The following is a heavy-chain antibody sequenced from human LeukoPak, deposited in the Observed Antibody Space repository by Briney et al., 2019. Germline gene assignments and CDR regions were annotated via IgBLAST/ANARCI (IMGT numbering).Heavy chain of an antibody. CDR2: INPSGGST. Sequence: ASVKVSCKASGYTFTSYYMHWVRQAPGQGLEWMGIINPSGGSTSYAQKFQGRVTMTRDMSTSTVYMELSSLRSEDTALYYCAKALGAIPAATEFDYWGQGTLVTVSS. V-gene: IGHV1-46*01. J-gene: IGHJ4*02. CDR3: AKALGAIPAATEFDY. D-gene: IGHD2-2*01. CDR1: GYTFTSYY.